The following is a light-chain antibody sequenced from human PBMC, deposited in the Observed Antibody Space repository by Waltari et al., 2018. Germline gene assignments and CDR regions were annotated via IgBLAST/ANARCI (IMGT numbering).Light chain of an antibody. Sequence: SVLTQLPSASGTPGPRVTISCSGSYSNIGSNLLTWYQQLPGTAPKPLNYSTEYRTSGVPDLFSGSRSGSSASLAISGLQSEDEAEYYGATWDDRLTGVVFGGGTRVTV. CDR3: ATWDDRLTGVV. CDR1: YSNIGSNL. V-gene: IGLV1-44*01. CDR2: STE. J-gene: IGLJ2*01.